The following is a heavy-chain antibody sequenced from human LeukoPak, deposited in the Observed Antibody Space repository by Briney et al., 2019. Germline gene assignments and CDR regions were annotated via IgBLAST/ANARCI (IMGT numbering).Heavy chain of an antibody. CDR3: VKEEVPRVCDWYDY. D-gene: IGHD6-19*01. CDR1: GFTFSSYG. CDR2: ISYEGGTK. Sequence: PGRSLRLSCAASGFTFSSYGMHWVRQAPGKGLEWVAVISYEGGTKYYADSVTGRFTISRDNSKNTLYLQMNSLRSEDTAVYYCVKEEVPRVCDWYDYWGQGTLVTVSS. J-gene: IGHJ4*02. V-gene: IGHV3-30*18.